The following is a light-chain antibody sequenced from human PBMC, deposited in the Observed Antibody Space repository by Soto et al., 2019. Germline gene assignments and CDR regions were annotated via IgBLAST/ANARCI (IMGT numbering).Light chain of an antibody. CDR2: DNN. J-gene: IGLJ7*01. CDR1: RSNIGAGYA. V-gene: IGLV1-40*01. CDR3: QSYDSSDKLI. Sequence: QSALTQPPSVSGAPGQRVTISCTGSRSNIGAGYAVHWYQQLPGSAPKLLIYDNNKRPSGVPDRFSASKSTTSASLAITALHAEDEAVYHCQSYDSSDKLIFGGGTQLTVL.